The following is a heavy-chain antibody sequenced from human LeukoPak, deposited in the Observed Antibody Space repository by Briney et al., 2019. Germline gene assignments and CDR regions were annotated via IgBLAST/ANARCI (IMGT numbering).Heavy chain of an antibody. CDR3: ARDLSSSTSCYSY. CDR2: ISPSGNYI. D-gene: IGHD2-2*01. Sequence: PGGSLRLSCAASGFTFSSHSMNWVRQAPGKGLEWVSSISPSGNYIYYADSVEGRFTISRDNAKNSLYLQMNSLRAEDTAAYYCARDLSSSTSCYSYWGQGTLVTVSS. J-gene: IGHJ4*02. CDR1: GFTFSSHS. V-gene: IGHV3-21*01.